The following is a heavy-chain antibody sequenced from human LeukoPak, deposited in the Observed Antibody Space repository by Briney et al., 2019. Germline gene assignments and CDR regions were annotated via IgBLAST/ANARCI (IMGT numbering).Heavy chain of an antibody. J-gene: IGHJ3*02. CDR3: ARSPNDYGDHDAFDI. D-gene: IGHD4-17*01. Sequence: PSETLSLTCTVSGGSISSGDYYWRWIRQPPGKGLEWIGYIYYSGSTYYNPSFKSRVTISVDTSKNQFSLKLSSVTAADTAVYYCARSPNDYGDHDAFDIWGQGTMVTVSS. CDR2: IYYSGST. CDR1: GGSISSGDYY. V-gene: IGHV4-30-4*08.